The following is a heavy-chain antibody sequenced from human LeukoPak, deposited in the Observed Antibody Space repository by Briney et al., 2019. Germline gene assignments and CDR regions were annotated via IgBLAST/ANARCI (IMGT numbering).Heavy chain of an antibody. CDR3: AKHLAPSLWDY. Sequence: PGGSLSLSCAASGFTFSSYAMSWVRQAPGKGLEWVSAISGRGGHTYYADSVKGRFTISRDNSKNTLYLQMNSLRAEGTAVYYCAKHLAPSLWDYWGQGTLVTVSS. D-gene: IGHD5-12*01. V-gene: IGHV3-23*01. CDR1: GFTFSSYA. CDR2: ISGRGGHT. J-gene: IGHJ4*02.